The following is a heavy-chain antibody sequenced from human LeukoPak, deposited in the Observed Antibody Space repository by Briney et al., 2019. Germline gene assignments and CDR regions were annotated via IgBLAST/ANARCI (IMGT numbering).Heavy chain of an antibody. V-gene: IGHV4-39*07. CDR1: GGSISSSSYY. D-gene: IGHD2-2*01. CDR2: FEYGGST. J-gene: IGHJ5*02. CDR3: AKESSRHCRTTSCYEVFDP. Sequence: SETLSLTCTVSGGSISSSSYYWGWIRQAPGKGLEWIGSFEYGGSTYYNPSLKSRVTKSVDTSKNQFSLKLSSVTAADTAVYDCAKESSRHCRTTSCYEVFDPWGQGTLVTVSS.